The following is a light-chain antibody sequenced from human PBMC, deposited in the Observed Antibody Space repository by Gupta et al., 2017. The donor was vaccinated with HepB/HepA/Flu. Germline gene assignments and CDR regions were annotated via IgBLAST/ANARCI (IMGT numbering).Light chain of an antibody. V-gene: IGKV3-11*01. J-gene: IGKJ5*01. Sequence: EIVLTQSPATLSLSPGERATLSCRASQSVGNSLAWDQQKPGQAPRLLIYDASNRATGIPDRFGGSGSGTDFTLTISSLEPEDFVGYDGQYFNKFGQGTLMEIK. CDR1: QSVGNS. CDR2: DAS. CDR3: QYFNK.